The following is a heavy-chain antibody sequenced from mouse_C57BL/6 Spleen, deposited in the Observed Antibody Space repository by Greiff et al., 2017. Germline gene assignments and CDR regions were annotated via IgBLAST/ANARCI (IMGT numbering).Heavy chain of an antibody. CDR2: IYPGSGST. CDR1: GYTFTSYW. V-gene: IGHV1-55*01. J-gene: IGHJ3*01. Sequence: QVQLQQPGAELVKPGASVKMSCKASGYTFTSYWITWVKQRPGQGLEWIGDIYPGSGSTNYNEKFKSKATLTVDTSSSTAYMQLSSLTSEDSAVYDCAGCEGSSGYVAYWGQGTLVTVSA. CDR3: AGCEGSSGYVAY. D-gene: IGHD3-2*02.